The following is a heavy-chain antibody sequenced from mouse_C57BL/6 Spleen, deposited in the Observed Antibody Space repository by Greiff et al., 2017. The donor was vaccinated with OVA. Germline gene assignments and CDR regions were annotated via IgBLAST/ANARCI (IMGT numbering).Heavy chain of an antibody. V-gene: IGHV5-4*01. CDR1: GFTFSSYA. D-gene: IGHD4-1*02. J-gene: IGHJ2*01. CDR3: ARDQLYYFDY. CDR2: ISDGGSYT. Sequence: EVQLVESGGGLVKPRGSLKLSCAASGFTFSSYAMSWVRQTPEKRLEWVATISDGGSYTYYPDNVKGRFTISRDNAKNNLYLQMSHLKSEDTAMYYCARDQLYYFDYWGQGTTLTVSS.